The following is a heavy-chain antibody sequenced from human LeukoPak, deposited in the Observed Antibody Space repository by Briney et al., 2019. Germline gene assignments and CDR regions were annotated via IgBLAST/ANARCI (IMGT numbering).Heavy chain of an antibody. CDR1: GGSISSYY. D-gene: IGHD1-26*01. J-gene: IGHJ3*02. CDR2: IYYSGST. Sequence: SETLSLTCTVSGGSISSYYWSWIRQPPGKRLEWIGYIYYSGSTNYNPSLKSRVTISVDTPKNQFSLKLSSVTAADTAVYYCASHRGVGATHRGAFDIWGQGTMVTVSS. CDR3: ASHRGVGATHRGAFDI. V-gene: IGHV4-59*08.